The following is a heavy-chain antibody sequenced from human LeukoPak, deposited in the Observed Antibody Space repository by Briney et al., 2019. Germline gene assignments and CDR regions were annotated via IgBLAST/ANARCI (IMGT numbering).Heavy chain of an antibody. Sequence: PGGSLRLSCAASGFTFTSYAMSWVRQAPGKGLEWVSVISGGGDSTYYADSVKGRFTISRDNSKNTLYLQMNSLRAEDTAVYYCARDMTGAESAWGQGTLVTVSS. D-gene: IGHD1-14*01. CDR1: GFTFTSYA. CDR3: ARDMTGAESA. CDR2: ISGGGDST. V-gene: IGHV3-23*01. J-gene: IGHJ5*02.